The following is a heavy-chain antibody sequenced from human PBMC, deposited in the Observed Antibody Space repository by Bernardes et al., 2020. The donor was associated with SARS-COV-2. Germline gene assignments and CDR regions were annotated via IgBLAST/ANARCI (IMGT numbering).Heavy chain of an antibody. CDR2: ISSSNSYI. J-gene: IGHJ6*02. D-gene: IGHD1-26*01. CDR3: ARDVSGSSFSYYHYYYGMDV. Sequence: GGSLRLSCAASGFTFSSYSMNWVRQAPGKGLEWVSSISSSNSYIYYADSVKGRFTISRDNAKNSLYLQMNSLRAEDTAVYYCARDVSGSSFSYYHYYYGMDVWGQGTTFTVSS. CDR1: GFTFSSYS. V-gene: IGHV3-21*01.